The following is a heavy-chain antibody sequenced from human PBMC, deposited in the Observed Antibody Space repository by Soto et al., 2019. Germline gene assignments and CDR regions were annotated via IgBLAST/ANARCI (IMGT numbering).Heavy chain of an antibody. CDR2: INPNSGGT. CDR1: GYTFTGDY. D-gene: IGHD6-19*01. CDR3: ARVNDGDYSSGDY. J-gene: IGHJ4*02. V-gene: IGHV1-2*04. Sequence: QVQLVQSGAEVKKPGASVKVSCKASGYTFTGDYMHWVRQAPGQGLEWMGWINPNSGGTNHAQKFKGWVTMTRDTSISTAYMELSRLRADDTAVYYCARVNDGDYSSGDYWGQGTLVTVSS.